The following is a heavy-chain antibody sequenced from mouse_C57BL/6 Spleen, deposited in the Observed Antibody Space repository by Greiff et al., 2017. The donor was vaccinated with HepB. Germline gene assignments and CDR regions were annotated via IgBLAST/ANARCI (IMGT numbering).Heavy chain of an antibody. V-gene: IGHV1-82*01. D-gene: IGHD1-1*01. CDR3: ATITTVVATPFAY. CDR1: GYAFSSSW. CDR2: IYPGDGDT. Sequence: VKLQESGPELVKPGASVKISCKASGYAFSSSWMNWVKQRPGKGLEWIGRIYPGDGDTNYNGKFKGKATLTADKSSSTAYMQLSSLTSEDSAVSFCATITTVVATPFAYWGQGTLVTVSA. J-gene: IGHJ3*01.